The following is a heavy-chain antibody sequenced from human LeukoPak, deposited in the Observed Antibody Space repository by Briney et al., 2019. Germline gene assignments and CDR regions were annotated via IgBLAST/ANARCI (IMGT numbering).Heavy chain of an antibody. J-gene: IGHJ4*02. CDR3: ARDRHGEIDY. Sequence: SETLSLTCTVSGGSISSYYWSWIRQPAGKGLEWIGRIYTSGSTNYNPSLIRRVNRSVDTSKKQFSVKLSSVTAADTAVYYCARDRHGEIDYLGQGTLVTVSS. D-gene: IGHD4-17*01. CDR1: GGSISSYY. CDR2: IYTSGST. V-gene: IGHV4-4*07.